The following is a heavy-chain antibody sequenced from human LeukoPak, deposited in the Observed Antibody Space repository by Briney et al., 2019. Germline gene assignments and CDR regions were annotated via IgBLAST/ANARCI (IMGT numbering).Heavy chain of an antibody. Sequence: ASVKVSCKASGGTLTSYDINWVRQVTGQGLEWMGWMNPKSGNTGYAQKFQGRVTITRNTSISTAYMEVSSLRYEDTAVYYCARRAVDNSYYYYMDVWGKGTTVTVSS. J-gene: IGHJ6*03. CDR2: MNPKSGNT. CDR3: ARRAVDNSYYYYMDV. D-gene: IGHD6-19*01. CDR1: GGTLTSYD. V-gene: IGHV1-8*03.